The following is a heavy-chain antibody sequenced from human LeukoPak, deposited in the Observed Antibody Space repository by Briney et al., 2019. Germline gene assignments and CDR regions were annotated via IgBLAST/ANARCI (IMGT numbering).Heavy chain of an antibody. CDR3: ARITHRDGDHLDY. CDR2: ISAYNGNT. Sequence: GASVKVSCKASGYTFTSYYIHWVRQAPGQGLEWMGWISAYNGNTNYVQNFQGRVTMTTDTSTSTAYMELRSLRSADTAVFYCARITHRDGDHLDYWGQGTLVTVSS. J-gene: IGHJ4*02. CDR1: GYTFTSYY. D-gene: IGHD4-17*01. V-gene: IGHV1-18*04.